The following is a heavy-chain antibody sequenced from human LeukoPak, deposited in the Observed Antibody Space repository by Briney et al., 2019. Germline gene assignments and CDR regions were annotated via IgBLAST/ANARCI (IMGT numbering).Heavy chain of an antibody. D-gene: IGHD3-10*01. Sequence: SETLSLTCTVSGDSISSNGYYWGWIRQPPGKGLEWIGYIYYSGSTNYNPSLKSRVTISVDTSKNQFSLKLSSVTAADTAVYYCARGSGYYFFDYWGQGTLVTVSS. CDR3: ARGSGYYFFDY. CDR1: GDSISSNGYY. J-gene: IGHJ4*02. CDR2: IYYSGST. V-gene: IGHV4-61*08.